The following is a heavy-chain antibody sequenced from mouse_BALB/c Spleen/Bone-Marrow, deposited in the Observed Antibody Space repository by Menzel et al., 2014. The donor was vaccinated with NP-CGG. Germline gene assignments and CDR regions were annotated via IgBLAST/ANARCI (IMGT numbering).Heavy chain of an antibody. CDR2: IDPAKGNT. Sequence: VQLQQPGAEVVKPGASVKLSCTASGFNIKDTHIHWVKQRPEQGLEWIGMIDPAKGNTKYDPKFQGKATITSDTSSNTAYLQHSSMTTEDTAVFYCPINYGRTAWFAYWGQGTLVTVSA. CDR3: PINYGRTAWFAY. V-gene: IGHV14-3*02. J-gene: IGHJ3*01. CDR1: GFNIKDTH. D-gene: IGHD1-1*01.